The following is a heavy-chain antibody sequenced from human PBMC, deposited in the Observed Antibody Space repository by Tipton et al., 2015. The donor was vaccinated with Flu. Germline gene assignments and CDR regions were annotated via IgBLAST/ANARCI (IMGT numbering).Heavy chain of an antibody. CDR1: GGSISSGGYS. CDR2: IYYSGST. CDR3: AGSIGFGYYFDY. J-gene: IGHJ4*02. D-gene: IGHD3-10*01. Sequence: LRLSCTVSGGSISSGGYSWSWIRQHPGKGLEWIGYIYYSGSTYYNPSLKSRVTISVDTSKNQFSLKLSSVTAADTAVYYCAGSIGFGYYFDYWGQGTLGTVSS. V-gene: IGHV4-31*03.